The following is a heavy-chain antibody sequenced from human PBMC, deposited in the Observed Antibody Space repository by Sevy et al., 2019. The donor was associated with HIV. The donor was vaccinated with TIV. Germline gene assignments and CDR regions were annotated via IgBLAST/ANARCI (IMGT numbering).Heavy chain of an antibody. J-gene: IGHJ4*02. Sequence: GGSLRLSCAASGFTFSSYAMHWVRQAPGKGLEWVAVISYDGSNKYYADSVKGRFTISRDNSKNTLYLQMNSLGAEDTAVYYCARDPRDYDYVWGSYGPQGGYGDFDYWGQGTLVTVSS. V-gene: IGHV3-30-3*01. CDR1: GFTFSSYA. D-gene: IGHD3-16*01. CDR3: ARDPRDYDYVWGSYGPQGGYGDFDY. CDR2: ISYDGSNK.